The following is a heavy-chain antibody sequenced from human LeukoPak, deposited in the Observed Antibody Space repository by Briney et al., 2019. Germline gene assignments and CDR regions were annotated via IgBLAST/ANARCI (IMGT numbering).Heavy chain of an antibody. J-gene: IGHJ4*02. Sequence: GGSLRLSCAASGFTFSSYGMHWVRQAPGKGLEWVAVISYDGSNKYYADSVKGRFTISRDNSKNTLYLQMNSLRAEDTAVYYCAKDRFDSSGYFDCWGQGTLVTVSS. CDR1: GFTFSSYG. CDR3: AKDRFDSSGYFDC. D-gene: IGHD3-22*01. V-gene: IGHV3-30*18. CDR2: ISYDGSNK.